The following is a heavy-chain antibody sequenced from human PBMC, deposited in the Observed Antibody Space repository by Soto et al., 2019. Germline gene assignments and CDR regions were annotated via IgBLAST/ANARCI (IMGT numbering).Heavy chain of an antibody. CDR2: TYYTGST. V-gene: IGHV4-39*01. CDR1: GGSISSTRYY. J-gene: IGHJ4*02. Sequence: SETLSLTCTVSGGSISSTRYYWGWIRQPPGKGLEWIGTTYYTGSTYYNPSLKSRVTISVDMSKNHFSLKVRSVTAADTAVYYCVSGPGTTADYWGQGTLVTVSS. CDR3: VSGPGTTADY. D-gene: IGHD1-1*01.